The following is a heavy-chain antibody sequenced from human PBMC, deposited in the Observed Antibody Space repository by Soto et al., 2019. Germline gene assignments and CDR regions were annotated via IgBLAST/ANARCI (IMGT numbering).Heavy chain of an antibody. CDR3: ARDPLGAQPGY. Sequence: EVQLVESGGGLVKPGGSLRLSCAASGFTFSSYSMNWVRQAPGKGLEWVSSISSSSTYIYYADSVKGRFTISRDNAKNSLYLQMNSPRAEDTAVCYCARDPLGAQPGYWGQGTLVTVSS. CDR2: ISSSSTYI. V-gene: IGHV3-21*01. CDR1: GFTFSSYS. J-gene: IGHJ4*02. D-gene: IGHD2-2*01.